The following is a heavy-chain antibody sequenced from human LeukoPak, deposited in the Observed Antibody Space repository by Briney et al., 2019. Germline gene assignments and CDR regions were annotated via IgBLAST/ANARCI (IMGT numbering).Heavy chain of an antibody. D-gene: IGHD2-21*02. Sequence: PSGTLSLTCAVSGDSVTSGGYFWTWIRQHPGKGLEWIGSISNSGTTSYNPSLKSRVSISLDTSNNHFSLRLGSVTAADTAVYFCARDVVVTSSPDAFDIWGQGTMVTVSS. CDR3: ARDVVVTSSPDAFDI. CDR2: ISNSGTT. J-gene: IGHJ3*02. CDR1: GDSVTSGGYF. V-gene: IGHV4-31*11.